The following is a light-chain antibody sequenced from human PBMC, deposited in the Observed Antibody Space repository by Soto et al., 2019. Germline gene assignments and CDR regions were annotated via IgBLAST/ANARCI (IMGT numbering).Light chain of an antibody. CDR1: SSDVGGYNR. J-gene: IGLJ1*01. CDR2: DVT. V-gene: IGLV2-14*01. Sequence: QSVLTQPASVSGSPGQSITISCTGTSSDVGGYNRVSWYQQHPGKAPKLMIYDVTIRPSGVSNRLSVSKSGNTASLTISGLQAADEAEYYCSSYTTSSTLEGVFGTGTKVTVL. CDR3: SSYTTSSTLEGV.